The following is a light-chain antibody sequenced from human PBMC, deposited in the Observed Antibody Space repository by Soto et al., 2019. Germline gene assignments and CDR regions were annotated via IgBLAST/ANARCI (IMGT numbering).Light chain of an antibody. CDR3: AAWDDSLNGYV. V-gene: IGLV1-44*01. CDR1: SSNIGSNT. CDR2: SNN. Sequence: QSVLTQPPSASGTPGQRVTISCSGSSSNIGSNTVNWYQQLPGTAPKLLIYSNNQRPSGVPARFSGSKSGTSASLAISGLHYEDEADYYCAAWDDSLNGYVFGTGTKLTVL. J-gene: IGLJ1*01.